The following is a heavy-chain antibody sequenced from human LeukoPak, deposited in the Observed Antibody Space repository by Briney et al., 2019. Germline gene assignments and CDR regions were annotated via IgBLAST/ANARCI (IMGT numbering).Heavy chain of an antibody. CDR2: IDHTGSI. CDR1: AGSFTGYY. J-gene: IGHJ4*02. Sequence: SETLSLTCAVNAGSFTGYYWSWIRHPPGKGLEWIGEIDHTGSISYNTCLRSRVTISVDTLKNQFSLNLRSVTAADRAIYYCARGGYGPGSHYRYWGQGTLVTVSS. V-gene: IGHV4-34*01. D-gene: IGHD3-10*01. CDR3: ARGGYGPGSHYRY.